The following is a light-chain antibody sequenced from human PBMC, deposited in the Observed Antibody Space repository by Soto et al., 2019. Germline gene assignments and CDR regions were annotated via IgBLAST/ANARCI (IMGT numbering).Light chain of an antibody. CDR2: DAS. J-gene: IGKJ5*01. Sequence: DIQMTQSPSSLSASVGDRVTITCQASQDIGKYLNWYQQKPGRAPKLLIYDASNLQTGVPSRFSGSGSGTDFTFTINSLQPEDIATYYCQQYDNLLITFGQGTRLEIK. CDR3: QQYDNLLIT. V-gene: IGKV1-33*01. CDR1: QDIGKY.